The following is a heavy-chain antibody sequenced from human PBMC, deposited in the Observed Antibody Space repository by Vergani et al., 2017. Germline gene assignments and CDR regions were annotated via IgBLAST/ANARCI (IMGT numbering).Heavy chain of an antibody. J-gene: IGHJ2*01. V-gene: IGHV4-39*01. CDR2: IYNSGNG. Sequence: QMQLQESGPGLVKASETLSLTCTVSGDSIISRSYYWGWIRQPPGKGLEWIGSIYNSGNGDSSSSLKSRVTISGDTSKNQFSLRLTSVTAADTAVYYCASGKYYSDSTSHFRGRYFDVWGRGTLVTVPS. CDR1: GDSIISRSYY. CDR3: ASGKYYSDSTSHFRGRYFDV. D-gene: IGHD3-16*01.